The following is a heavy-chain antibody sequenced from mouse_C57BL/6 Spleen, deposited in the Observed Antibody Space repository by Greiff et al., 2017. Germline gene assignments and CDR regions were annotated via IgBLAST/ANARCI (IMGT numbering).Heavy chain of an antibody. J-gene: IGHJ3*01. CDR2: IDPENGYT. V-gene: IGHV14-4*01. Sequence: VQLQQSGAELVRPGASVKLSCTASGYTIKDDYMHWVKQRPEQGLEWIGWIDPENGYTEYASKFQGKATITADTSSNTAYLQLSSLTAEDTAVXYCTAIFDWGQGTLVTVSA. CDR3: TAIFD. CDR1: GYTIKDDY.